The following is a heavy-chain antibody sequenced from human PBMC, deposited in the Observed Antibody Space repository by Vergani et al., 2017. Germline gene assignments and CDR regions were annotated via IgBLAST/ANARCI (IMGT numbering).Heavy chain of an antibody. D-gene: IGHD2-15*01. CDR2: VLFDGSNE. CDR1: GFTFNRYG. J-gene: IGHJ4*02. Sequence: QVQLVQSGGGVVQPGGSLRLSCVASGFTFNRYGMQWVRQAPGKGLEWVAYVLFDGSNEYYADSVKGRFIVSRDNSNYALYLQMNSLRTDDKAVYYCARDLAYCHEGSCALWGQGSVVTVSS. CDR3: ARDLAYCHEGSCAL. V-gene: IGHV3-30*02.